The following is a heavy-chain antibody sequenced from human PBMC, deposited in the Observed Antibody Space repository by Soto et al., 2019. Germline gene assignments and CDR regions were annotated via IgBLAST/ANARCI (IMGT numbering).Heavy chain of an antibody. J-gene: IGHJ4*02. D-gene: IGHD1-26*01. CDR3: ARAHSGSYYWGYSCDY. CDR1: GFTFSSYG. Sequence: QVQLVESGGGVVQPGRSLRLSCAASGFTFSSYGMHWVRQAPGKGLEWVAVIWYDGSNKYYADSVKGRFTISRDNSKNTLYLQMNSLRAEDTAVYYCARAHSGSYYWGYSCDYWGQGTLVTVSS. CDR2: IWYDGSNK. V-gene: IGHV3-33*01.